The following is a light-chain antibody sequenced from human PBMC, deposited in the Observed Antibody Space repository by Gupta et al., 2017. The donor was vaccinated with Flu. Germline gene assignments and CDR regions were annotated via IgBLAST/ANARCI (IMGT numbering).Light chain of an antibody. Sequence: QSVLTHPPSVSAAPRQKVAISCSGSSSNIGNKYVSWYQQLPGAAPKLLIYDNYKRPSGIPDRFSGSRSGTSATLAITGLQTGDEADYYCATWDSSVSAEVFGGGTKLTVL. CDR3: ATWDSSVSAEV. J-gene: IGLJ3*02. V-gene: IGLV1-51*01. CDR2: DNY. CDR1: SSNIGNKY.